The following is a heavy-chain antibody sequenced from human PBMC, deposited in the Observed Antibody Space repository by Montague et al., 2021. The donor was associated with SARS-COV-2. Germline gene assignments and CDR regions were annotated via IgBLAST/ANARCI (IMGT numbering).Heavy chain of an antibody. CDR3: ARVTLGGRDGRTRQYDGLDS. J-gene: IGHJ4*02. CDR2: VHDIESS. V-gene: IGHV4-59*01. D-gene: IGHD3-16*01. CDR1: GGSISRYF. Sequence: SETLSLTCTVSGGSISRYFWNWIRQTPGKGLEWMGYVHDIESSIYNPPLQSRITILLDTPKNQFSLRLNAVTAADTAVYYCARVTLGGRDGRTRQYDGLDSGGQGILVTVSS.